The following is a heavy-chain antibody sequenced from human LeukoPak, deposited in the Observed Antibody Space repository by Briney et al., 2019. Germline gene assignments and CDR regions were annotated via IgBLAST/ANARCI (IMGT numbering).Heavy chain of an antibody. CDR3: ATAGQYRFDN. CDR1: GFPFSTFW. CDR2: INNDGSTT. Sequence: GGSLRLSCAASGFPFSTFWMHWVRQAPGEGPVWVSRINNDGSTTNYADSVKGRFTISRDNAKNTLYLQMNSLTDDDTAVYYCATAGQYRFDNWGQGTLVTVSS. J-gene: IGHJ5*02. D-gene: IGHD6-19*01. V-gene: IGHV3-74*01.